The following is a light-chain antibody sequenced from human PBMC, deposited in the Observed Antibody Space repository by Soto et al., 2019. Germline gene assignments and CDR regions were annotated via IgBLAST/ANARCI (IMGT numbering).Light chain of an antibody. CDR3: QQRNNWPPIT. V-gene: IGKV3-11*01. J-gene: IGKJ5*01. Sequence: EIVLTQSPATLSLSPGERATLSCRASQSVRRYLAWYQQKPGQAPRLLIYDASTRATGIPARSSGSGSETDFTLTITSLEPEDFAVYYCQQRNNWPPITFGQGTRLEIK. CDR1: QSVRRY. CDR2: DAS.